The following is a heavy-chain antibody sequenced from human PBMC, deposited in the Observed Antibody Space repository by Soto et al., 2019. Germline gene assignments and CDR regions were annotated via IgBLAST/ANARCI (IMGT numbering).Heavy chain of an antibody. D-gene: IGHD2-2*02. CDR1: GYTFTSYG. CDR2: ISAYNGNT. Sequence: ASVKVSCKASGYTFTSYGISWVRQAPGQGLVWMGWISAYNGNTNYAQKLQGRVTMTTDTSTSTAYMELRSLRSDDTAVYYCARVGYCSSTSCYTSYYYYYGMDVWGQGTTVTVSS. J-gene: IGHJ6*02. CDR3: ARVGYCSSTSCYTSYYYYYGMDV. V-gene: IGHV1-18*04.